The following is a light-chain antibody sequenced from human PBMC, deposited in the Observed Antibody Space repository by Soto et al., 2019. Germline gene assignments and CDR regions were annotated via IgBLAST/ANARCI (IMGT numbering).Light chain of an antibody. CDR2: GAS. J-gene: IGKJ1*01. CDR1: QSVTTSY. Sequence: MVLTQSPGTLSLSPGERASLACRASQSVTTSYLAWYQQKPGQAPRLLIYGASTRATGIPARFSGSGSGTEFTLTINSLQSEDFAVYYCQQYNNWPRTFGQGTKVDIK. CDR3: QQYNNWPRT. V-gene: IGKV3-15*01.